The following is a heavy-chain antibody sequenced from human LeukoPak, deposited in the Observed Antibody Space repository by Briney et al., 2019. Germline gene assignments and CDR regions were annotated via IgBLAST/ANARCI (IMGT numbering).Heavy chain of an antibody. V-gene: IGHV4-4*02. CDR2: IYRSGAT. CDR3: ARNSGYSDLNY. Sequence: RWVRQPPGKGLEWIGEIYRSGATNYNPSLKSRVTVSQDKSKNQFSLKLNSVTAADTAIYYCARNSGYSDLNYWGQGVLVTVSS. D-gene: IGHD3-22*01. J-gene: IGHJ4*02.